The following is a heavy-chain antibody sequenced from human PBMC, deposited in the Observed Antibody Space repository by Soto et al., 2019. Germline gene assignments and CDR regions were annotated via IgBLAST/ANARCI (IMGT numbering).Heavy chain of an antibody. D-gene: IGHD3-3*01. J-gene: IGHJ6*03. V-gene: IGHV4-39*01. Sequence: QLQLQESGPGLVKPSETLSLTCTVSGGSISSSSYYWGWIRQPPGKGLEWIGSIYYSGSTYYNPSLKSRVPISVETSKNQFSLKLSSVTAADTAVYYCARLYRTHYDFWSGYWESYYYYYMDVWGKGTTVTVSS. CDR3: ARLYRTHYDFWSGYWESYYYYYMDV. CDR2: IYYSGST. CDR1: GGSISSSSYY.